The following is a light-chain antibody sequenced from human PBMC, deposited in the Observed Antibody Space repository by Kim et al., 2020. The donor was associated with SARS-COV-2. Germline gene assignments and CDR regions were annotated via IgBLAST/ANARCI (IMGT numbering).Light chain of an antibody. V-gene: IGLV2-14*03. J-gene: IGLJ2*01. Sequence: GQSITLPCTGTSSDVGGYNYVSWYQQHPGKAPKLMIYDVSNRPSGVSNRFSGSKSGNTASLTISGLQAEDEADYYCSSYTSSSTVVFGGGTQLTVL. CDR1: SSDVGGYNY. CDR2: DVS. CDR3: SSYTSSSTVV.